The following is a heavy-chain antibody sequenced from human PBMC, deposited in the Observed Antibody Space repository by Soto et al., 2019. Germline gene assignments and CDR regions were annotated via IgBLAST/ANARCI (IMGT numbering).Heavy chain of an antibody. CDR1: GYTFTSCY. V-gene: IGHV1-46*01. D-gene: IGHD3-22*01. Sequence: GASVKVSCKSSGYTFTSCYIHWVRQAPGQGLEWMGIINPSGGSTSYAQKFQGRVTMTRDTSTSTVYMELSSLRSEDTAVYYCARVRRSSGYYYGYWGQGTPVTVSS. J-gene: IGHJ4*02. CDR3: ARVRRSSGYYYGY. CDR2: INPSGGST.